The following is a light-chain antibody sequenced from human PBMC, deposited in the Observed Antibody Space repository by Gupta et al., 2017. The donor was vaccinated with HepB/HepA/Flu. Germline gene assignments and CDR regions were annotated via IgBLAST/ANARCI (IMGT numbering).Light chain of an antibody. J-gene: IGLJ2*01. V-gene: IGLV2-23*02. CDR2: EVS. CDR3: CSYAGSRV. CDR1: SSDVGSYHL. Sequence: QSALTQPASVTGSPGQSTTISCTGTSSDVGSYHLVSWYQQHPGKAPKLMIYEVSKRPSGVSNRFSGSKSGNTASLTISGLQAEDEADYYCCSYAGSRVFGGGTKLTVL.